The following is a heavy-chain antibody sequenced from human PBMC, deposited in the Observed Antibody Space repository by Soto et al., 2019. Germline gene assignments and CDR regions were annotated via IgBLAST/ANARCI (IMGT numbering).Heavy chain of an antibody. J-gene: IGHJ5*02. D-gene: IGHD6-19*01. V-gene: IGHV1-3*01. CDR2: INAGNGNT. CDR3: ARDRQWLANWFDP. Sequence: GASVKVSGKASGYTFTSYAMHWVRQAPGQRLEWMGWINAGNGNTKYSQKFQGRVTITRDTSASTAYMELSSLRSEDTAVYYCARDRQWLANWFDPWGQGTLVTVSS. CDR1: GYTFTSYA.